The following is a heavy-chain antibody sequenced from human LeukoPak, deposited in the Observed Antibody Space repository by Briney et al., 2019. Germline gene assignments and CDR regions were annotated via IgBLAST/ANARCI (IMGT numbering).Heavy chain of an antibody. CDR1: GYTFTSYY. Sequence: ASVKVSCKASGYTFTSYYMHWVRQAPGQGLEWMGIINPSGGSTSYAQKFQGRVTMTRDTSTSTVYMELSSLRSEDTAVNYCARVFPVYYYGMDVWGQGTTVTVSS. J-gene: IGHJ6*02. CDR3: ARVFPVYYYGMDV. CDR2: INPSGGST. V-gene: IGHV1-46*01. D-gene: IGHD3-10*02.